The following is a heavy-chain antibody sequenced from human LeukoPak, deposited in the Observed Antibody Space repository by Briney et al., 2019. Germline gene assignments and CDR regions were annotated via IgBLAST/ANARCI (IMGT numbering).Heavy chain of an antibody. Sequence: GGSLRLSCAASGFTFDDYGMSWVRQAPGKGLEWVSGINWNGGSTGYADSVKGRFTISRDNAKNSLYVQMNSLRAEDTALYYCARAPVSYYYYMDVWGKGTTVTVSS. CDR1: GFTFDDYG. CDR2: INWNGGST. V-gene: IGHV3-20*04. J-gene: IGHJ6*03. D-gene: IGHD1-14*01. CDR3: ARAPVSYYYYMDV.